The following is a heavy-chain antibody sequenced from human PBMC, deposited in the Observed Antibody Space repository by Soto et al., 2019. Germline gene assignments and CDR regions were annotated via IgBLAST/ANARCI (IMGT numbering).Heavy chain of an antibody. CDR2: INHRGST. CDR1: GGSFSGYY. J-gene: IGHJ4*02. V-gene: IGHV4-34*01. CDR3: ARRYYDFWSGIRHFDY. Sequence: QVQLQQWGAGLLKPSETLSLTCAVYGGSFSGYYWSWIRQPPGKGLEWIGEINHRGSTNYNPSLKSRVIISVDTSKNPFSLKLSSVAAADTAVYYCARRYYDFWSGIRHFDYSGQGTLVTVSS. D-gene: IGHD3-3*01.